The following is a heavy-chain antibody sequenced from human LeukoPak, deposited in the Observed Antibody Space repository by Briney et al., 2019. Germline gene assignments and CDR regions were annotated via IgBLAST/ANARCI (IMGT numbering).Heavy chain of an antibody. Sequence: PGGSLRLSCAASGFTVSSNYMSWVRQAPGKGLEWVSVIYSGGSTYYADSVKGRFTISRDNSKNTLYLQMNSLRAEDTAVYYCARDRSYYDSSGYYQIDAFDIWGQGTMVTVSS. CDR1: GFTVSSNY. D-gene: IGHD3-22*01. CDR3: ARDRSYYDSSGYYQIDAFDI. CDR2: IYSGGST. V-gene: IGHV3-66*01. J-gene: IGHJ3*02.